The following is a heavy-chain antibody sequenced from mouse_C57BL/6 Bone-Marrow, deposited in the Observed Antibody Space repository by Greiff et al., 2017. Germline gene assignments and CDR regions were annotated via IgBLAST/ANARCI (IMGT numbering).Heavy chain of an antibody. J-gene: IGHJ4*01. Sequence: EVQRVESGGGLVQPGESLKLSCESNEYEFPSHDMSWVRKTPEKRLELVAAINSDGGSTYYPDTMERRFIISRDNTKKTLYLQMSSLRAEETALYYCARHSRWLRWAMDYWGQGTSVTVSS. CDR2: INSDGGST. CDR3: ARHSRWLRWAMDY. V-gene: IGHV5-2*01. CDR1: EYEFPSHD. D-gene: IGHD2-2*01.